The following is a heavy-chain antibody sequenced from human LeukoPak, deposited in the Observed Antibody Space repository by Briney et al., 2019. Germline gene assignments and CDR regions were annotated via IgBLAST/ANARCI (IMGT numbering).Heavy chain of an antibody. CDR2: IRYDGSNK. D-gene: IGHD4-11*01. V-gene: IGHV3-30*02. CDR3: ANEYSKGDV. CDR1: GFTFSSYS. Sequence: GGSLRLSCAASGFTFSSYSMNWVRQAPGKGLEWVAFIRYDGSNKYYADSVKGRFTISRDNSKNTLYLQMISLRAEDAAVYYCANEYSKGDVWGQGTMVTVSS. J-gene: IGHJ3*01.